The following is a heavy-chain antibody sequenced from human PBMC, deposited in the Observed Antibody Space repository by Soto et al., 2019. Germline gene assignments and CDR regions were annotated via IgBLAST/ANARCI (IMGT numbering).Heavy chain of an antibody. Sequence: PSETLSLTCTVSGASISYGGFSWSWIRQSPGKGLEWIGYISHLENTYLHPSFKSRLTMSIDRTRNQFSLKLSSVTAADMAVYYCARGGGYDSFDYWGQGGLVTVS. D-gene: IGHD5-12*01. CDR2: ISHLENT. J-gene: IGHJ4*02. CDR3: ARGGGYDSFDY. V-gene: IGHV4-30-2*06. CDR1: GASISYGGFS.